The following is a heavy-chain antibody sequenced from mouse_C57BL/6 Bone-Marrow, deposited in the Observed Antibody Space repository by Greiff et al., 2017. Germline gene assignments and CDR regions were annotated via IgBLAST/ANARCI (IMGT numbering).Heavy chain of an antibody. D-gene: IGHD6-2*01. CDR3: ASLLKKDY. Sequence: EVMLVESGGGLVKPGGSLTLSCAVSGFTFSSYAMSWVRQTPEKRLEWVATISDGGSYTYYPDNVKGRFTISRNNAKNNLYLQMSHLKSEDTTMYYCASLLKKDYWGQGTTLTVSS. CDR2: ISDGGSYT. CDR1: GFTFSSYA. V-gene: IGHV5-4*03. J-gene: IGHJ2*01.